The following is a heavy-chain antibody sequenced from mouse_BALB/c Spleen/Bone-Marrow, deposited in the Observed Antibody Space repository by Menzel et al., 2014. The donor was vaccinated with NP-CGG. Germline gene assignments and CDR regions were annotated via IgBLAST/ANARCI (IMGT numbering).Heavy chain of an antibody. V-gene: IGHV5-17*02. J-gene: IGHJ2*01. Sequence: EVQGVESGGGLVQPGGSRKLSYAASGFTFSSFGMHWVRQAPEKGLEWVAYISSGSSTIYYTDTVMGRFTISRDNPKNTLFLQMTSLRSEDTAMYYCARSGSSSGYFDYWGQGTTLTVSS. CDR2: ISSGSSTI. CDR1: GFTFSSFG. CDR3: ARSGSSSGYFDY. D-gene: IGHD1-1*01.